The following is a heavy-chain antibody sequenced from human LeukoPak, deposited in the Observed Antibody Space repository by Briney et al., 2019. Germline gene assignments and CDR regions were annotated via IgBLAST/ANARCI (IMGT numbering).Heavy chain of an antibody. D-gene: IGHD6-6*01. V-gene: IGHV3-74*01. Sequence: GGSLRLSCAASGYTFSTYWMHWVRQGPGKGLVWVSRINEDGSSTSYAESVRGRFTISRDNSKNTLYLQMNSLRAEDTAVYYCAKSGVAARRGPYYFDYWGQGTLVTVSS. CDR1: GYTFSTYW. J-gene: IGHJ4*02. CDR2: INEDGSST. CDR3: AKSGVAARRGPYYFDY.